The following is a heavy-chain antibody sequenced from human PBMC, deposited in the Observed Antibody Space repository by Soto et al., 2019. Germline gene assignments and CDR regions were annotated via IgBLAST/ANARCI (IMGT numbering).Heavy chain of an antibody. CDR1: GGSISSYY. J-gene: IGHJ4*02. D-gene: IGHD3-22*01. V-gene: IGHV4-59*01. CDR2: IYYSGST. Sequence: SETLSLTCTVSGGSISSYYWSWIRQPPGKGLEWIGYIYYSGSTNYNPSLKSRVTISVDTSKNQFSLKLSSVTAADTAVYYCARDVPYEGYDYWGQGTLVTVSS. CDR3: ARDVPYEGYDY.